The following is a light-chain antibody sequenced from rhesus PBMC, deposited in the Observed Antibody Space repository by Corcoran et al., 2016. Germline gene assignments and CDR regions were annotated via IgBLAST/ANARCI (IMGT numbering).Light chain of an antibody. Sequence: DIQMTQSPSSLSASVGDTVTITCRASLSISSWLAWYQQKPGKAPKLLIYKASSLQMWVPSRFSGSGAGTDFTLTISSLQSEDFATYYCQQYSSSPPTFGQVTKVEIK. V-gene: IGKV1-22*01. CDR3: QQYSSSPPT. J-gene: IGKJ1*01. CDR1: LSISSW. CDR2: KAS.